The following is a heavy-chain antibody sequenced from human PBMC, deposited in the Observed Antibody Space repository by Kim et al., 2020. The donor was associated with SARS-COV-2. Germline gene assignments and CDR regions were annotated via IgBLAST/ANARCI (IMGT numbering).Heavy chain of an antibody. V-gene: IGHV5-51*01. CDR1: GYRFTNFW. J-gene: IGHJ4*02. D-gene: IGHD3-10*01. Sequence: GESLKISCKGSGYRFTNFWIGWVRQMPGKGLEWMGIIYPGDSETRYSPSFQGHVTISADKSIITAYLQWSSLKASDTAMYYCARGGSSYGSGSPGDHWGQGTLVTVSS. CDR3: ARGGSSYGSGSPGDH. CDR2: IYPGDSET.